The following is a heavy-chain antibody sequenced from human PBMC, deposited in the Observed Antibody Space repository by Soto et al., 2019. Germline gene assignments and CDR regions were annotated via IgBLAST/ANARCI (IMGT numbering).Heavy chain of an antibody. CDR3: AREVRRIIDY. Sequence: ESGGGVVQPGRSLRLSCAASGFTFSSYAMHWVRQAPGKGLEWVAVISYDGSNKYYADSVKGRFTISRDNSKNTLYLQMNSLRAEDTAVYYCAREVRRIIDYWGQGTLVTVSS. CDR2: ISYDGSNK. J-gene: IGHJ4*02. V-gene: IGHV3-30-3*01. D-gene: IGHD1-20*01. CDR1: GFTFSSYA.